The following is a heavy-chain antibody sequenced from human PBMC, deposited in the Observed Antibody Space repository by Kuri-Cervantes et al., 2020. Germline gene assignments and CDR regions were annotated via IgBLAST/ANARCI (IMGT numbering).Heavy chain of an antibody. V-gene: IGHV3-53*01. CDR2: IYSGGST. Sequence: GESLKISCAASGFTVSSNYMSWVRQAPGKGLEWVSVIYSGGSTYYADSVKGRFTISRDNSKNTLYLQMNSLRAEDTAVYYCASDKTTAFDYWGQGTLVTVSS. D-gene: IGHD4-17*01. J-gene: IGHJ4*02. CDR3: ASDKTTAFDY. CDR1: GFTVSSNY.